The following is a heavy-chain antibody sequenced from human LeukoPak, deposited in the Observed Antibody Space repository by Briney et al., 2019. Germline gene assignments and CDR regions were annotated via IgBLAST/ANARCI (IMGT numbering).Heavy chain of an antibody. J-gene: IGHJ6*02. D-gene: IGHD2-2*01. CDR2: IKSKANSYVK. CDR1: GFTFSGSA. CDR3: TRHSDTYCSRANCYVENFYGLDV. V-gene: IGHV3-73*01. Sequence: GGPLRLSCPASGFTFSGSAMHWVRQPSGKGLDGVGRIKSKANSYVKASVAPVKASFTLSRHNPNNAAYLQMNSVNTEDTAGYYCTRHSDTYCSRANCYVENFYGLDVWGQGTRVTVSS.